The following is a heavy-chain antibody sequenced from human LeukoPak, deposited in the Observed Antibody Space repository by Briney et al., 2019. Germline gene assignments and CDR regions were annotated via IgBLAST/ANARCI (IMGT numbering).Heavy chain of an antibody. J-gene: IGHJ4*02. CDR1: GFSFSSYW. Sequence: GGSLRLSCAASGFSFSSYWMSWVRQAPGKGLEWVANIKQDGSEKYYVVSVKGRFTISRDNAKNSLYLQMNGLRAEDTAVYYCARGPMGYYDSTGYDNWGQGTLVTVST. V-gene: IGHV3-7*01. D-gene: IGHD3-22*01. CDR3: ARGPMGYYDSTGYDN. CDR2: IKQDGSEK.